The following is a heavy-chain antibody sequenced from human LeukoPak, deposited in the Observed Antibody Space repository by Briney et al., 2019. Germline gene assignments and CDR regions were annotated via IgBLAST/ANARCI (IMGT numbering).Heavy chain of an antibody. CDR3: ARDFTLGYCTNGVCYTFDY. D-gene: IGHD2-8*01. CDR2: INPSGGST. V-gene: IGHV1-46*01. Sequence: GASVKVSCKASGYTFTSYYMHWVRQAPGQGLEWMGIINPSGGSTSYAQKLQGRVTMTRDTSTSTVYMELSSLRSEDTAVYYCARDFTLGYCTNGVCYTFDYWGQGTLVTVSS. CDR1: GYTFTSYY. J-gene: IGHJ4*02.